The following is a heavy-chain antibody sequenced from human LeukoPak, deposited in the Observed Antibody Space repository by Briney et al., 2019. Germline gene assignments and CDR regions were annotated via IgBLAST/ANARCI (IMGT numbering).Heavy chain of an antibody. CDR2: ISYDGSNK. CDR1: GFTFSSYG. CDR3: AKDLEPQLVGAADY. J-gene: IGHJ4*02. V-gene: IGHV3-30*18. D-gene: IGHD1-26*01. Sequence: GRSLRLSCAASGFTFSSYGMHWVRQAPGKGLEWVAVISYDGSNKYYADSVKGRLTISRDNSKNTLYLQMNSLRAEDTAVYYCAKDLEPQLVGAADYWGQGTLVTVSS.